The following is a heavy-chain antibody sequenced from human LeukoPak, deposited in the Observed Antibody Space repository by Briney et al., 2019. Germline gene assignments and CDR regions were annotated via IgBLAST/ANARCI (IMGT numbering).Heavy chain of an antibody. CDR2: ISYDGNK. V-gene: IGHV3-30-3*01. CDR3: ARPRDGYNYHAFDI. D-gene: IGHD5-24*01. CDR1: GFTFSTYA. J-gene: IGHJ3*02. Sequence: PGGSLRLSCAASGFTFSTYAMHWVRQAPGKGLEWVSVISYDGNKYYADPVKGRFTIFRDNSKNTLSLQMNSLRAEDTAVYYCARPRDGYNYHAFDIWGQGTMVTVSS.